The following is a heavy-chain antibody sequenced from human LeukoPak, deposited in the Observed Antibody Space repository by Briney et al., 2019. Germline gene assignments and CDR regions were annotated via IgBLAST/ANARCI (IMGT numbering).Heavy chain of an antibody. CDR3: ARVVRGSSRGNWFDP. Sequence: ASLKVSCEASGYTFTGYYMHWVRQAPGQGLEWMGWINPNSGGTNYAQKFQGRFTMTRDTSISTAYIELSRLRSDDTAVYYCARVVRGSSRGNWFDPWGQRTLVTVSS. D-gene: IGHD3-10*01. J-gene: IGHJ5*02. V-gene: IGHV1-2*02. CDR2: INPNSGGT. CDR1: GYTFTGYY.